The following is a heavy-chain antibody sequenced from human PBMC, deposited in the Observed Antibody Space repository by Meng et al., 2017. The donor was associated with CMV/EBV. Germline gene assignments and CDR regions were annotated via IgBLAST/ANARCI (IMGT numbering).Heavy chain of an antibody. CDR2: IRSSSTYI. J-gene: IGHJ4*02. CDR1: GVTFRSYS. CDR3: AREAGHFYPDY. D-gene: IGHD2/OR15-2a*01. V-gene: IGHV3-21*06. Sequence: LACAASGVTFRSYSMNWLRQAPGKGLEWVSSIRSSSTYIHYADSVKGRFTISRDNAKNSLYLQMNSLRTEDTAVYYCAREAGHFYPDYWGQGTLVTVSS.